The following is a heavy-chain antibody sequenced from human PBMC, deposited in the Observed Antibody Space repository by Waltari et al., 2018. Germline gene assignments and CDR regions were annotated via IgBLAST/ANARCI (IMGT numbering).Heavy chain of an antibody. J-gene: IGHJ4*03. CDR2: IWYEGSNK. V-gene: IGHV3-33*01. Sequence: QVQLVESGGGVVQPGRSLRLSCAASGFTFSTYGIHWVRQAPGKGLEWVAVIWYEGSNKYYGDSVKGRFTISRDDSKNTVYLQMDSLRAEDTAVYYCARDLYSSHFDYWGQGTMVTVSS. D-gene: IGHD6-13*01. CDR1: GFTFSTYG. CDR3: ARDLYSSHFDY.